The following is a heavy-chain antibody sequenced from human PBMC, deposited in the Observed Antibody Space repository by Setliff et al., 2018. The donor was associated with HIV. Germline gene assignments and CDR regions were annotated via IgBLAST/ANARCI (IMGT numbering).Heavy chain of an antibody. J-gene: IGHJ4*02. CDR3: SRGGGYSSSPSL. D-gene: IGHD6-13*01. CDR1: GGSISSGNYY. Sequence: SETLSLTCTVSGGSISSGNYYWSWIRQHPGKGLEWIGYIYYSGNTNYNPSLTSRVIISVDTSKNQFSLKLNSVTAADTAVYYCSRGGGYSSSPSLWGQGTLVTVSS. CDR2: IYYSGNT. V-gene: IGHV4-61*01.